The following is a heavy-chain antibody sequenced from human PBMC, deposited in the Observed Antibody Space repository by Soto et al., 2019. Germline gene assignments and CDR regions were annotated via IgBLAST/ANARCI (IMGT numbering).Heavy chain of an antibody. CDR1: GGSISSGGYY. J-gene: IGHJ3*02. CDR2: IYYSGST. Sequence: SETLSLTCTVSGGSISSGGYYWSWIRQHPGKGLEWIGYIYYSGSTYYNPSLKSRVTISVDTSKNQFSLKLSSVTAADTAVYYCAKQGYCSSTSCHDALDIWGQGTMVTVSS. D-gene: IGHD2-2*01. V-gene: IGHV4-31*03. CDR3: AKQGYCSSTSCHDALDI.